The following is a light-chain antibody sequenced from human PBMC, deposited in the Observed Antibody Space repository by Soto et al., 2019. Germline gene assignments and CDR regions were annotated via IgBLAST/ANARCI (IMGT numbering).Light chain of an antibody. CDR2: KAS. Sequence: QMTQSPSTLSGSVGDRVTITCRASQTISSWLAWYQQKPGKAPKLLIYKASSLESGVPSRFSGSGSGTEFTLTISSLQPDDFATYYCQQYNSYSTLGQGTRW. V-gene: IGKV1-5*03. J-gene: IGKJ1*01. CDR1: QTISSW. CDR3: QQYNSYST.